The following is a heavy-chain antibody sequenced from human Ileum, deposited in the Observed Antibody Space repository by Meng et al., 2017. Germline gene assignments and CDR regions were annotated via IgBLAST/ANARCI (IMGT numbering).Heavy chain of an antibody. D-gene: IGHD3-10*01. CDR1: GFTFSSYA. V-gene: IGHV3-48*03. J-gene: IGHJ5*02. CDR3: ARRGVTYCSPTSCFPTWFDP. CDR2: INGNGTTI. Sequence: GGSLRLSCAASGFTFSSYAMHWVRQAPGKGLEWISYINGNGTTIHYADSVKGRFTISRDNAKKSLFLQMNSLRAEDTAVYYCARRGVTYCSPTSCFPTWFDPWGQGTLVTVSS.